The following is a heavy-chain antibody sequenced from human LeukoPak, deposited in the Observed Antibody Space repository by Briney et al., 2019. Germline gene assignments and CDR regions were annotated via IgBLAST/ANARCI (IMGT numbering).Heavy chain of an antibody. CDR2: SNHSGST. CDR1: GGSISSSSYY. CDR3: ARPPQTLIRGVIGGFQH. J-gene: IGHJ1*01. Sequence: SETLSLTCTVSGGSISSSSYYWGWIRQPPGKGLEWIGESNHSGSTDYNPSLKSRVTISVDTSKNQFSLKLSSVTAADTAVYYCARPPQTLIRGVIGGFQHWGQGTLVTVSS. V-gene: IGHV4-39*07. D-gene: IGHD3-10*01.